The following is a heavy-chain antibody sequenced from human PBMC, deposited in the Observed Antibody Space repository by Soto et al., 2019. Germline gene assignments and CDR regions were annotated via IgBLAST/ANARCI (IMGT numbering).Heavy chain of an antibody. CDR1: GGSISSTNYY. Sequence: QLQLQESGPGLVKPSETLSLTCTVSGGSISSTNYYWAWIRQPPGKGLEWTGSSYYTGSLYYNPSLQSRVTLSLGTYKSQFALQLRSVTAADTAGYSCVRLGYQWELPSPFWFWGQGTLVNVSS. CDR3: VRLGYQWELPSPFWF. J-gene: IGHJ4*02. D-gene: IGHD3-10*01. V-gene: IGHV4-39*01. CDR2: SYYTGSL.